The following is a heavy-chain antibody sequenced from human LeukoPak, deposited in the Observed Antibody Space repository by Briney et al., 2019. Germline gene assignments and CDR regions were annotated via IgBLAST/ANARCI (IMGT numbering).Heavy chain of an antibody. CDR3: ARATYYYGSGSHYGMDV. CDR1: GYTFTSYG. V-gene: IGHV1-18*01. Sequence: GASVKVSCKASGYTFTSYGISWVRQAPGQGLEWMGWISAYNGNTNYAQKLQGRVTMTTDTYTSTAYMELRSLRSDDTAVYYCARATYYYGSGSHYGMDVWGQGTTVTVSS. J-gene: IGHJ6*02. CDR2: ISAYNGNT. D-gene: IGHD3-10*01.